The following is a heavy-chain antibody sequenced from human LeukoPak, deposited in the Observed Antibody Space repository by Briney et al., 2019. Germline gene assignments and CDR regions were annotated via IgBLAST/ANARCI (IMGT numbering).Heavy chain of an antibody. V-gene: IGHV1-8*01. CDR2: MSPNSGNT. CDR1: GYTFTSYD. CDR3: ARGPPNWGYDY. Sequence: ASVTVSRKASGYTFTSYDINWVRQATGQGPEWMGWMSPNSGNTGYAQKFQGRVTMTRSTSMSTAYMELSSLRSEDTAVYYCARGPPNWGYDYWGQGTLVTVSS. D-gene: IGHD7-27*01. J-gene: IGHJ4*02.